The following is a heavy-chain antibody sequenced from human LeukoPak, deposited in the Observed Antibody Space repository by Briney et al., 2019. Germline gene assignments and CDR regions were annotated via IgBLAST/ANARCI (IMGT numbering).Heavy chain of an antibody. CDR2: IYYSGST. Sequence: PSETLSLTCTVSGGSISSSSYYWGWIRQPPGKGLEWIGSIYYSGSTYYNPSLKSRVTISVDTSKNQFSLKLSSVTAADTAVYYCARGEDKNLDYWGQGTLVTVSS. V-gene: IGHV4-39*07. CDR1: GGSISSSSYY. CDR3: ARGEDKNLDY. J-gene: IGHJ4*02. D-gene: IGHD1-14*01.